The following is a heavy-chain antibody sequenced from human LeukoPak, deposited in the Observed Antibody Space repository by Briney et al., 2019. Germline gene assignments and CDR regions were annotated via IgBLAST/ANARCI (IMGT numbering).Heavy chain of an antibody. D-gene: IGHD5-12*01. J-gene: IGHJ4*02. V-gene: IGHV4-34*01. CDR2: INHGGST. CDR3: ARHTWQWLLFDD. Sequence: SETLSLTCAVYGGSFSGDFWSWIRQSPGKGLEWIGEINHGGSTTYNPSLQSRVTMSVDTSTNQISLKMTSVTAADTAIYYCARHTWQWLLFDDWGQGTQVTISS. CDR1: GGSFSGDF.